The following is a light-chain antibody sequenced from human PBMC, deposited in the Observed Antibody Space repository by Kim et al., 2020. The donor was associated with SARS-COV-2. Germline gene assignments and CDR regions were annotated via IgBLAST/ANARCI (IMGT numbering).Light chain of an antibody. Sequence: SLSPGESATLSCMASQSVSSSYLAWYQQQPGQAPRLLIFGASSRATGIPDRFSGSGSGTDFTLTISRLEPEDFAVYYCQQSGSSLTFGGGTKLEIK. J-gene: IGKJ4*01. CDR3: QQSGSSLT. CDR1: QSVSSSY. CDR2: GAS. V-gene: IGKV3-20*01.